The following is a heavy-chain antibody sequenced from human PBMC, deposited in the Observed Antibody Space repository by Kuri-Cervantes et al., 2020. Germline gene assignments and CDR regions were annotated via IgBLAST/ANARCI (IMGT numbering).Heavy chain of an antibody. CDR3: ARDATTRYYYYYGMDV. V-gene: IGHV3-7*01. CDR2: IKQDGSEK. Sequence: GGSLRLSCAASGFTFSSYWMSWVRRAPGKGLEWVANIKQDGSEKYYVDSVKGRFTISRDNAKNSLYLQMNSLRAEDTAVYYCARDATTRYYYYYGMDVWGQGTTVTVSS. CDR1: GFTFSSYW. J-gene: IGHJ6*02. D-gene: IGHD1-1*01.